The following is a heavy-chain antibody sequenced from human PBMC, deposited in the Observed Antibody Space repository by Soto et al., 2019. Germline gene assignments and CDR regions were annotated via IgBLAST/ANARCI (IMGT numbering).Heavy chain of an antibody. Sequence: ASVKVSCKASGYTFTSYYMHWVRQAPGQGLEWMGIINPSGGSTSYAQKFQGRVTMTRDTSTSTVYMELSSLRSEDTAVYYCAKDAVPRNGEWDWFDPWGQGTLVTVSS. J-gene: IGHJ5*02. CDR1: GYTFTSYY. D-gene: IGHD3-10*01. CDR3: AKDAVPRNGEWDWFDP. CDR2: INPSGGST. V-gene: IGHV1-46*01.